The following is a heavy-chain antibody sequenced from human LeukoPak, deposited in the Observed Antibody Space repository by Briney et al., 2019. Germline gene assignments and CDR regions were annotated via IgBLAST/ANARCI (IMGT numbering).Heavy chain of an antibody. CDR2: FSASGGAT. J-gene: IGHJ4*02. CDR1: GFSFSSYA. V-gene: IGHV3-23*01. CDR3: ATTGPGEGYGIYFDH. D-gene: IGHD5-12*01. Sequence: GGSLRLSCAPSGFSFSSYAMSWGRQAPGEGVEWVSTFSASGGATSYADSVKGRFTISIDNSKNTFLLQISSLRAEDTAVYYCATTGPGEGYGIYFDHWGQGTLVTVSS.